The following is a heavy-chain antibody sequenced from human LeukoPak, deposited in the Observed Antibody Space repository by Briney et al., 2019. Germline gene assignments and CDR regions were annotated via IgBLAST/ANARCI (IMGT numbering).Heavy chain of an antibody. V-gene: IGHV5-51*01. J-gene: IGHJ4*02. CDR2: IYAGDSDA. CDR3: ARRRGRSSDSCPPDY. Sequence: GESLKISCKGSGYRFTSYWIGWVRQMPGKGLEWMGIIYAGDSDARYSPSFQGQVTMSVDKSINTAYLQWSSLKASDTAMYYCARRRGRSSDSCPPDYWGQGTLVTVSS. CDR1: GYRFTSYW. D-gene: IGHD2-2*01.